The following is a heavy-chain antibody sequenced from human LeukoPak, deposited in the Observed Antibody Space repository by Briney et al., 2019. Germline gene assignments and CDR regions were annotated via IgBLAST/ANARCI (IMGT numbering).Heavy chain of an antibody. CDR2: ISSDGGST. J-gene: IGHJ6*02. Sequence: PGGSLRLSCAASGFTFSMYAMHWVRQAPGKGLEYVSAISSDGGSTYYANSVKGRFTISRDNSKNTLYLQMGSLRAVDMAVYYCVNYGMDVWGQGTTVTVSS. CDR1: GFTFSMYA. V-gene: IGHV3-64*01. CDR3: VNYGMDV.